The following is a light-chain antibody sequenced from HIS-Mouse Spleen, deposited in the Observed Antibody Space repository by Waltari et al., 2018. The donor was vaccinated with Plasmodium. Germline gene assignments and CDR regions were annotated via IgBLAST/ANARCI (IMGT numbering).Light chain of an antibody. CDR1: ALPKKY. J-gene: IGLJ3*02. Sequence: SYELTQPPSVSVSPGQNARITCSGSALPKKYAYWYQQKSGQAPLLVIYEDSKRPSGIPERFSGSSSGTMATLTISGAQVEDEADYYCYSTDSSGNHRVFGGGTKLTVL. CDR3: YSTDSSGNHRV. CDR2: EDS. V-gene: IGLV3-10*01.